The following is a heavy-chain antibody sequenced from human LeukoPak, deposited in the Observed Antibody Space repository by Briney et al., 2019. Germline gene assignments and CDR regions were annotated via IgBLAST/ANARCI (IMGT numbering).Heavy chain of an antibody. CDR2: ISYDGSNK. J-gene: IGHJ4*02. D-gene: IGHD6-19*01. V-gene: IGHV3-30-3*01. CDR3: ARRSSGWYYFDY. CDR1: GFTFSSYA. Sequence: GRSLRLSCAASGFTFSSYAMHWVRQAPGKGLEWVAVISYDGSNKYYADSVKGRFTISRDNSKSTLYLQMNSLRAEDTAVYYCARRSSGWYYFDYWGQGTLVTVSS.